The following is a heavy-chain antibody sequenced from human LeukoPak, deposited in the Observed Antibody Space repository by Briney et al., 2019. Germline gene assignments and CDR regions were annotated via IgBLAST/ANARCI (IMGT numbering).Heavy chain of an antibody. D-gene: IGHD3-22*01. CDR2: INPNSGGT. Sequence: ASVKVSRKASGYTFTGYYMHWVRQAPGQGLEWMGWINPNSGGTNYAQKFQGRVTMTRDTSISTAYMELSRLRSDDTAVYYCAGDKYYYDSSGYLPFDYWGQGTLVTVSS. V-gene: IGHV1-2*02. J-gene: IGHJ4*02. CDR1: GYTFTGYY. CDR3: AGDKYYYDSSGYLPFDY.